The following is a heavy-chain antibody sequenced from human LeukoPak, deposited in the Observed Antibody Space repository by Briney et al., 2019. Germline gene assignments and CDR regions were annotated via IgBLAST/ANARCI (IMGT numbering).Heavy chain of an antibody. CDR2: IIPIFGTA. D-gene: IGHD2-2*01. V-gene: IGHV1-69*13. Sequence: SVKVSCKASGGTFSSYAISWVRQAPGQGLEWMGGIIPIFGTANYAKKFQGRVTSTADESTSTTYMELSSLRSEDTAVYYCARVVSYYYYYMDVWGKGTTVTVSS. CDR3: ARVVSYYYYYMDV. CDR1: GGTFSSYA. J-gene: IGHJ6*03.